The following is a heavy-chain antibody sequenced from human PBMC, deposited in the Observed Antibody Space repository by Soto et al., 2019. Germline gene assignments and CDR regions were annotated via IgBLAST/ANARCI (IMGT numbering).Heavy chain of an antibody. CDR1: GGTFSSYA. CDR2: IIPIFGTA. V-gene: IGHV1-69*12. J-gene: IGHJ6*02. D-gene: IGHD2-21*02. CDR3: ARQGDPGGYYYYGMDV. Sequence: QVQLAQSGAEVKKPGSSVKVSCKASGGTFSSYAISWVRQAPGQGLEWMGGIIPIFGTADYAQKFQGRVTITADESTSTAYMELSSLRSEDTAVYYCARQGDPGGYYYYGMDVWGQGTTVTVSS.